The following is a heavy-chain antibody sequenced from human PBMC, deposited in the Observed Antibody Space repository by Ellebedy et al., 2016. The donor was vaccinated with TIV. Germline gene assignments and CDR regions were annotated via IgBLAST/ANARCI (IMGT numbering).Heavy chain of an antibody. V-gene: IGHV3-69-1*01. CDR1: RFTFSDYA. CDR2: IFKDGGTT. CDR3: ARRVAGKASFDY. Sequence: PGGSLRLSCAASRFTFSDYAMTWVRQAPGKGLEWVSTIFKDGGTTYYADSVKGRFTISGDNAKNSLYLQMNSLRAEDTAVYYCARRVAGKASFDYWGQGTLVTVSS. J-gene: IGHJ4*02. D-gene: IGHD6-19*01.